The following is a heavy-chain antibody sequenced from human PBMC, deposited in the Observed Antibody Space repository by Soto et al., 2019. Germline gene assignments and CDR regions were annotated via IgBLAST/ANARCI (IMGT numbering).Heavy chain of an antibody. Sequence: ASVKVSCKASGYTFTGYYMQWVRQAPGQGLEWMGWINPNSGGTNYAQKFQGWVTMTRDTSISTAHMELSRLRSDDTAVYYCARDRFGEAFDIWGQGTMVTVSS. CDR2: INPNSGGT. V-gene: IGHV1-2*04. CDR3: ARDRFGEAFDI. CDR1: GYTFTGYY. J-gene: IGHJ3*02. D-gene: IGHD3-10*01.